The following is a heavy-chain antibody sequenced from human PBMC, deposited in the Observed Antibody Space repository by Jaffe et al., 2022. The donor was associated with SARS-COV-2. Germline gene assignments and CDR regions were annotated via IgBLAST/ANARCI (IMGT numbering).Heavy chain of an antibody. CDR2: ISGSGGST. CDR1: GFTFSSYA. Sequence: EVQLLESGGGLVQPGGSLRLSCAASGFTFSSYAMSWVRQAPGKGLEWVSAISGSGGSTYYADSVKGRFTISRDNSKNTLYLQMNSLRAEDTAVYYCAGIAADYGPIQGAFDIWGQGTMVTVSS. V-gene: IGHV3-23*01. D-gene: IGHD3-10*01. CDR3: AGIAADYGPIQGAFDI. J-gene: IGHJ3*02.